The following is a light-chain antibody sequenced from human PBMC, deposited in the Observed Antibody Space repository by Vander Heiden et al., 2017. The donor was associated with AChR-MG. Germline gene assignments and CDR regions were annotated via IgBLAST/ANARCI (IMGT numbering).Light chain of an antibody. CDR2: GAS. CDR3: QQYYSTPRT. Sequence: DVVMTQSPASLAVSLGERATINCKSSQSVLYSSNNKNYLAWYQQKPGQPPKLLIYGASTRDSGVPDRFSGSGSGTDFTLTISSLEAEDFAVYYCQQYYSTPRTFGQGTKLEIK. CDR1: QSVLYSSNNKNY. J-gene: IGKJ2*01. V-gene: IGKV4-1*01.